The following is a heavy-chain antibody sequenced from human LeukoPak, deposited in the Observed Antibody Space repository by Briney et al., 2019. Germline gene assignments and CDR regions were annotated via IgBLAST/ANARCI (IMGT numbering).Heavy chain of an antibody. J-gene: IGHJ4*02. CDR2: IYPGDSDT. CDR1: GCSFTTYW. Sequence: GESLKISCKGSGCSFTTYWIGWVRQMPGKGLEWMGIIYPGDSDTKYSPSFQGQVTISVDKSISTAYLQWSSLKASDTAMYYCARRPPYYYDTSGLFDYWGQGTLVTVSS. D-gene: IGHD3-22*01. V-gene: IGHV5-51*01. CDR3: ARRPPYYYDTSGLFDY.